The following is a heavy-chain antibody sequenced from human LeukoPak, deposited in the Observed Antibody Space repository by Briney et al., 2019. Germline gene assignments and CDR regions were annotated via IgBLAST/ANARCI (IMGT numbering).Heavy chain of an antibody. J-gene: IGHJ3*02. CDR1: GYTFTSYG. CDR3: ARPIEMATIEALDAFDI. D-gene: IGHD5-24*01. CDR2: ISAYNGNT. V-gene: IGHV1-18*01. Sequence: GASVKVSCKASGYTFTSYGISWVRQAPGQGLEWMGWISAYNGNTNYAQKLQGRVTVTTDTSTSTAYMELRSLRSDDTAVCYCARPIEMATIEALDAFDIWGQGTMVTVSS.